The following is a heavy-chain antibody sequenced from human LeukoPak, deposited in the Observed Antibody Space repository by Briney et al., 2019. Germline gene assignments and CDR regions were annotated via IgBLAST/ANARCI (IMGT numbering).Heavy chain of an antibody. V-gene: IGHV4-34*01. CDR3: AKDFDATASSVLE. Sequence: SETLSLTCAVYGGSFSGYYWSWIRQPPGKGLEWIGEINHSGSTNYNPSLKSRVTISVDTSKNQFSLKLTSVTVADTALYYCAKDFDATASSVLEWGQGTLVTVSS. D-gene: IGHD3-3*01. CDR2: INHSGST. CDR1: GGSFSGYY. J-gene: IGHJ4*02.